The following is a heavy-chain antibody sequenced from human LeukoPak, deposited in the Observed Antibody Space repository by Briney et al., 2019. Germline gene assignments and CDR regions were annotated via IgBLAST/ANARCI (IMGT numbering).Heavy chain of an antibody. J-gene: IGHJ4*02. CDR3: ARKSSSGWYFDY. V-gene: IGHV4-59*01. CDR2: IYQSAHT. D-gene: IGHD6-19*01. Sequence: PSETLSLTCTVSGDSIRNFYWNWIRQSPGRGLECIGYIYQSAHTNYNTSLKSRLTMSIDTSKNQLSLNLNSVTAADTAVYYCARKSSSGWYFDYWGQGTLVTVSS. CDR1: GDSIRNFY.